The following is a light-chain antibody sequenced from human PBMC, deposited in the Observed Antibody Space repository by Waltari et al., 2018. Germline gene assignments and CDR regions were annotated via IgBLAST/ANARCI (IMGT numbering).Light chain of an antibody. CDR1: SSDVGGYNY. V-gene: IGLV2-11*01. Sequence: QSALTQPRSVSGSPGQSVTIPCTGTSSDVGGYNYVSWYQQHPGKAPKLMIYDVSKRPSGVPDRFSGSKSGNTVSLTISGLQAEDEADYYCCSYAGSYFSRVFGGGTKLTVL. J-gene: IGLJ3*02. CDR2: DVS. CDR3: CSYAGSYFSRV.